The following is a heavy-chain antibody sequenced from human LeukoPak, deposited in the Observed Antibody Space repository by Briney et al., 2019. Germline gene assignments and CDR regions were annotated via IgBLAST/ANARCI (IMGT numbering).Heavy chain of an antibody. D-gene: IGHD3-10*01. CDR3: ATLTLTGIHGRGWFDY. J-gene: IGHJ4*02. Sequence: SDTLSLTCTRYSIDPRAWIRQPPGTGLEWIGSISRNDGSHYNPSLRSRVTMSMDTSKHQISLNLNSVTAADTAIYYCATLTLTGIHGRGWFDYWGQGMLVTVSP. CDR2: ISRNDGS. V-gene: IGHV4-38-2*02. CDR1: YSIDP.